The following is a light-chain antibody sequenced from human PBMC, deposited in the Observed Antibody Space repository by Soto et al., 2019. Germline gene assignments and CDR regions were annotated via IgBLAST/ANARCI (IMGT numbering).Light chain of an antibody. CDR2: DAT. V-gene: IGKV3-15*01. J-gene: IGKJ4*01. CDR3: QQYDNWPTKT. Sequence: EVVMTQSPATLSLSPGERATLSCKASQSVRNKLVWYLQKPGQAPRPIIYDATTRATGIPVRFSGIGSGTEFTLTISSLQSEDVGVYYGQQYDNWPTKTFGGGTKVDIK. CDR1: QSVRNK.